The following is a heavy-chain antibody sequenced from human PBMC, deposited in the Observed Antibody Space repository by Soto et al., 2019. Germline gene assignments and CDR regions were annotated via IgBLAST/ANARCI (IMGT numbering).Heavy chain of an antibody. CDR1: GGSISSYY. D-gene: IGHD2-8*01. CDR2: IYYSGST. V-gene: IGHV4-59*01. Sequence: SETLSLTCTVSGGSISSYYWSWIRQPPGKGLEWIGYIYYSGSTNYNPSLKSRVTISVDTSKNQFSLKLRSVTAADTAVCYCARTYGGYYDYWGQGTLVTGAS. J-gene: IGHJ4*02. CDR3: ARTYGGYYDY.